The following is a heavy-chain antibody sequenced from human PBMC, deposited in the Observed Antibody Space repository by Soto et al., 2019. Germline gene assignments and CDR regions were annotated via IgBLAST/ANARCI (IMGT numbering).Heavy chain of an antibody. V-gene: IGHV4-39*01. CDR1: GGSISDSSHY. J-gene: IGHJ4*02. CDR3: ARHFGNYGDWAFDF. CDR2: INYSGRT. Sequence: QVLLQESGPGLVKPSETLSLTCTVSGGSISDSSHYWAWIRQRPGKGLEWIATINYSGRTYYNPSLRSRVTISVDTSRDQFSLNLNSVTAADTAVYYCARHFGNYGDWAFDFWGQRTLVTVSS. D-gene: IGHD4-17*01.